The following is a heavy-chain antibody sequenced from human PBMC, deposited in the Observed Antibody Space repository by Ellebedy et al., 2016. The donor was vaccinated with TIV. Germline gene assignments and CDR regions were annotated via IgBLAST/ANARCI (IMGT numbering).Heavy chain of an antibody. D-gene: IGHD3-22*01. Sequence: PGGSLRLSCAASGFTFSSYSMNWVRQAPGKGLEWVSYISSSSSTIYYADSVKGRFTISRDNAKNSLYLQMNSLRAEDTAVYYCAREGFHYYDSSGVDYWGQGTLVTVSS. J-gene: IGHJ4*02. CDR3: AREGFHYYDSSGVDY. CDR1: GFTFSSYS. CDR2: ISSSSSTI. V-gene: IGHV3-48*04.